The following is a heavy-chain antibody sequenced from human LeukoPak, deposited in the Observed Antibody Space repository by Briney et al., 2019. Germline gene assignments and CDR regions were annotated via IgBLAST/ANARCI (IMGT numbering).Heavy chain of an antibody. CDR2: ISGSGLTT. CDR1: GFTFSSYS. D-gene: IGHD3-3*01. V-gene: IGHV3-23*01. Sequence: PGGSLRLSCAASGFTFSSYSMNWVRQAPGKGLEWVSAISGSGLTTYYADSVKGRFTISRDNSKNTLYLQMSSLRADDTAVYYCAKANYDFWSTYYSGYYFDYWGQGTLVTVSS. J-gene: IGHJ4*02. CDR3: AKANYDFWSTYYSGYYFDY.